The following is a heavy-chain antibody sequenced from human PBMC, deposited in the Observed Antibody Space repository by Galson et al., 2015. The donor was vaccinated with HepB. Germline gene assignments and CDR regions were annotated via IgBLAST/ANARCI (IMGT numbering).Heavy chain of an antibody. J-gene: IGHJ4*02. Sequence: SLRLSCAASGVTFSSYAMSWVRQAPGKGLEWVAIISYDGSNKYYADSVKDRFTISRDNSKNTLYLQMNSLRNEETAVYYCARAKYQMSLWDYWGQGTLVTVSS. CDR2: ISYDGSNK. CDR3: ARAKYQMSLWDY. V-gene: IGHV3-30-3*01. D-gene: IGHD2-21*01. CDR1: GVTFSSYA.